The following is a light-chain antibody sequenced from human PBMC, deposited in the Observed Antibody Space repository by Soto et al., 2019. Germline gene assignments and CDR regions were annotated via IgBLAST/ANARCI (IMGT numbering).Light chain of an antibody. CDR3: QSYYSSLSGYV. Sequence: QSVLTQPPSVSGAPGQRVTISCTGSSSHIGAGYDVHWYQQLPGTAPKLLIYGNSNRPSGVPDRFSGSKSGTSASLAITGRQAEDEADYYCQSYYSSLSGYVFGTGTKLTVL. CDR1: SSHIGAGYD. CDR2: GNS. V-gene: IGLV1-40*01. J-gene: IGLJ1*01.